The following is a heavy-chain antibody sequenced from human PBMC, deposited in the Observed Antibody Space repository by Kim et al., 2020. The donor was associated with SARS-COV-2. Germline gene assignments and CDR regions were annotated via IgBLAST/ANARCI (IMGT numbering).Heavy chain of an antibody. CDR3: AKDRDRSGLDYGGNIYYYYGMDV. CDR2: IYSGGSST. CDR1: GFTFSSYA. Sequence: GGSLRLSCAASGFTFSSYAMSWVRQAPGKGLEWVSVIYSGGSSTYYADSVKGRFTISRDNSKNTLYLQMNSLRAEDTAVYYCAKDRDRSGLDYGGNIYYYYGMDVWGQGTTVTVSS. V-gene: IGHV3-23*03. D-gene: IGHD4-17*01. J-gene: IGHJ6*02.